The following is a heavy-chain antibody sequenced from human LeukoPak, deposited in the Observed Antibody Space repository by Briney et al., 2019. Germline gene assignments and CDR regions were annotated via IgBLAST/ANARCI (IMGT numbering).Heavy chain of an antibody. CDR1: GGSFSGYY. V-gene: IGHV4-34*01. D-gene: IGHD1-20*01. CDR2: INHSGST. J-gene: IGHJ4*02. Sequence: SETLSLTCAVYGGSFSGYYWSWIRQPPGKGLEWIGEINHSGSTNYNPSLKSRVTISVDTSKNQFSLKLSSVTAADTAVYYCARGRFQGYNWNDRIYRYVFDYWGQGTLVTVSS. CDR3: ARGRFQGYNWNDRIYRYVFDY.